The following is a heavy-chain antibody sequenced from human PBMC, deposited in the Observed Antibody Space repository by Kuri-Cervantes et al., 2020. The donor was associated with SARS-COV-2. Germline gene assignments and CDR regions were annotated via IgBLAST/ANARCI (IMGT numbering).Heavy chain of an antibody. Sequence: SVKVSCKASGYTFTSYAISWVRQAPGQGLEWMGRVIPILGIANYAQKFQGRVTITADKSTSTAYMELRSLRSDDTAVYYCAREGGWFDPWGQGTLVTVSS. CDR3: AREGGWFDP. CDR2: VIPILGIA. J-gene: IGHJ5*02. V-gene: IGHV1-69*04. CDR1: GYTFTSYA.